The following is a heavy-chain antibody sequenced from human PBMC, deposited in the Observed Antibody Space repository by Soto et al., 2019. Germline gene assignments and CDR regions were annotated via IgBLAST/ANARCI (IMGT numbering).Heavy chain of an antibody. CDR3: ARARIVVAGTIVDY. Sequence: SETLSLTCAVSGYSLTSGYYCGWIRQPPGKGLEWIGSIYHSGDTYYNPSLKSRVTISVDTSKDHFSLKLTSVTAADTAVYYCARARIVVAGTIVDYWGQGTLVTVSS. J-gene: IGHJ4*02. D-gene: IGHD6-19*01. CDR1: GYSLTSGYY. V-gene: IGHV4-38-2*01. CDR2: IYHSGDT.